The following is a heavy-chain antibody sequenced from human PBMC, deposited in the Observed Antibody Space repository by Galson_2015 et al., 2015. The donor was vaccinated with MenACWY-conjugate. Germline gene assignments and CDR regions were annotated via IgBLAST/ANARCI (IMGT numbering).Heavy chain of an antibody. Sequence: SLRLSCAASGFTIKNYWMYWVRQAPGKGPVLVSRISHLDRSTTYADSVRGRFTISRDNAKNTLYLQMNSLRADDTAVYYCARCSGGRCIWVGPWGQGTLVTVSS. V-gene: IGHV3-74*01. D-gene: IGHD2-15*01. CDR1: GFTIKNYW. CDR2: ISHLDRST. CDR3: ARCSGGRCIWVGP. J-gene: IGHJ5*02.